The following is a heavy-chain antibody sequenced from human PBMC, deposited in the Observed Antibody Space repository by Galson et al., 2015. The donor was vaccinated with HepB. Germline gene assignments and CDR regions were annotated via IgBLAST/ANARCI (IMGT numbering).Heavy chain of an antibody. CDR1: GFTFSSYW. D-gene: IGHD6-19*01. CDR2: INSDGSST. Sequence: LRLSCAASGFTFSSYWMHWVRQAPGKGLVWVSRINSDGSSTSYADSVKGRFTISRDNAKNTLYLQMNSLRAEDTAVYYCARVGIAVAGRDYWGQGTLVTVSS. V-gene: IGHV3-74*01. J-gene: IGHJ4*02. CDR3: ARVGIAVAGRDY.